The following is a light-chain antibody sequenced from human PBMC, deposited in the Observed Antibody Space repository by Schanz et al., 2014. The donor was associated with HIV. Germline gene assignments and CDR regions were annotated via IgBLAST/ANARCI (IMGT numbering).Light chain of an antibody. V-gene: IGLV1-44*01. Sequence: QSVLTQPPSASGTPGQRVTISCSGSSSNFRSNAVNWYQQLPGTAPKLLIYNNNQRPSGVPDRFSGSKSGTSASLAISGLQSEDEADYYCCSYAGSYTLVFGGGTKVTVL. CDR1: SSNFRSNA. CDR3: CSYAGSYTLV. CDR2: NNN. J-gene: IGLJ2*01.